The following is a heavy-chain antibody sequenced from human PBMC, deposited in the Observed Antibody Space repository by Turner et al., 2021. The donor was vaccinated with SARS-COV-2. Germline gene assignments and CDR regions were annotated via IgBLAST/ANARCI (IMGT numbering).Heavy chain of an antibody. CDR3: ARIRAAPPDGLDP. D-gene: IGHD6-13*01. J-gene: IGHJ5*02. CDR2: IYPGDSDT. CDR1: GYTFTHYW. Sequence: EVHLVQSGAEVKRPGESLKIPCTGSGYTFTHYWIAWVRQMPGKGLEWMGSIYPGDSDTKYSPSFQGRVTISVDKSINVAFLQWSSVRASDTAMYYCARIRAAPPDGLDPWGQGTLVTVSS. V-gene: IGHV5-51*01.